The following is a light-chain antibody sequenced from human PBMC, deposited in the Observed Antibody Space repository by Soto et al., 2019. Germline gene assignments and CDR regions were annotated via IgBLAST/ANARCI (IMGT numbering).Light chain of an antibody. CDR3: QQYNDWPRT. CDR1: QSVANN. J-gene: IGKJ1*01. V-gene: IGKV3-15*01. Sequence: EIVMTQSPVTLSLSPGDRATLSCRASQSVANNLAWFHQRPGQAPRLLVYGASATATGIPARFSGSGSGTEFTLTISSLQSEDVAVYYCQQYNDWPRTFGQGTKVEIK. CDR2: GAS.